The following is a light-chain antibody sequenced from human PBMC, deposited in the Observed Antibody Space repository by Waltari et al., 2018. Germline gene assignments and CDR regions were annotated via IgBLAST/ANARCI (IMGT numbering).Light chain of an antibody. CDR3: SSYAGRDTLI. V-gene: IGLV2-23*01. CDR2: ETR. CDR1: SSNIGNYHL. J-gene: IGLJ2*01. Sequence: QSAFTQPASVSGAHGPSIHISCTGLSSNIGNYHLVSWYQHHPGEAPKVIIYETRNRPSGVSNRFSGSESGNTASLTISGLQAEDEADYYCSSYAGRDTLIFGGGTKLTVL.